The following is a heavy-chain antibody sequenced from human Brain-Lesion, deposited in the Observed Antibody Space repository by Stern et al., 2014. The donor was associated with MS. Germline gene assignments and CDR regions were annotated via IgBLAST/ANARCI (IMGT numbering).Heavy chain of an antibody. CDR2: TTPFTGNT. V-gene: IGHV1-45*02. D-gene: IGHD4-17*01. CDR3: AEGGSYGFVY. Sequence: VQLVESGAEVKKTGSSVKVSCQASGNTFTNRYLHWVRQAPGPALVWMGWTTPFTGNTNYAQNFQDRVTITMDRSMSTAYMDLSSLRSDDTAIYFCAEGGSYGFVYWGQGTLVTVSS. J-gene: IGHJ4*02. CDR1: GNTFTNRY.